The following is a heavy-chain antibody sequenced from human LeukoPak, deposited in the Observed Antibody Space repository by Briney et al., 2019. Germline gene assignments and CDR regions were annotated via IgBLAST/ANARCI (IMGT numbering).Heavy chain of an antibody. V-gene: IGHV4-34*01. D-gene: IGHD6-13*01. J-gene: IGHJ6*03. Sequence: PSETLSLTCAVYGGSFSGYYWSWIRQPPGKGLEWIGEINHSGSTNHNPSLKSRVTISVDTSKNQFSLKLSSVTAADTAVYYCARGVGEGSSWLRYYYMDVWGKGTTVTVSS. CDR2: INHSGST. CDR3: ARGVGEGSSWLRYYYMDV. CDR1: GGSFSGYY.